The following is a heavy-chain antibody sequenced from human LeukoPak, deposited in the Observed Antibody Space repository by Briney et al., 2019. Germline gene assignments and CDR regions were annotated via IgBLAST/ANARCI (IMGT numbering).Heavy chain of an antibody. J-gene: IGHJ4*02. CDR3: ARVRERYFDWFPPDY. Sequence: GGSLRLSCAASGFTFSSYWMSWVRQAPGKGLEWVANIKQDGSEKYYVDSVKGRFTISRDNAKNSLYLQMNSLRDEDTAVYYCARVRERYFDWFPPDYWGQGTLVTVSS. D-gene: IGHD3-9*01. CDR2: IKQDGSEK. CDR1: GFTFSSYW. V-gene: IGHV3-7*03.